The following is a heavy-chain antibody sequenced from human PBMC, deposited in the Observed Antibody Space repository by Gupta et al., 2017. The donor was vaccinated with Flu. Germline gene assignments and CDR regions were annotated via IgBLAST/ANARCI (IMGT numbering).Heavy chain of an antibody. D-gene: IGHD3-22*01. Sequence: QVQLVESGGGVVQPGRSLRLSCAASGFTFSSYGMHWVRQAPGKGLEWVAVISYDGSNKYYADSVKGRFTISRDNSKNTLYLQMNSLRAEDTAVFYCAKEGSGYYDSSGYYQFDYWGQGTLVTVSS. CDR2: ISYDGSNK. V-gene: IGHV3-30*18. CDR3: AKEGSGYYDSSGYYQFDY. J-gene: IGHJ4*02. CDR1: GFTFSSYG.